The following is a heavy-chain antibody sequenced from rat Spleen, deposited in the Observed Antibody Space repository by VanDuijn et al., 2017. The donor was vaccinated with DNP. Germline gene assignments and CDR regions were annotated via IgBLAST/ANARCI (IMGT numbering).Heavy chain of an antibody. CDR1: GFNFNDYW. V-gene: IGHV4-2*01. Sequence: EVKLVESGGGLVQPGRSLKLSCAASGFNFNDYWMGWVRQAPGKGLEWIGEINKDSRTKKYSPSLKDKFTIYRDNDQNTLYLQMSNLGSEDTATYYCARGTDFDYWGQGVMVTVSS. CDR3: ARGTDFDY. CDR2: INKDSRTK. J-gene: IGHJ2*01.